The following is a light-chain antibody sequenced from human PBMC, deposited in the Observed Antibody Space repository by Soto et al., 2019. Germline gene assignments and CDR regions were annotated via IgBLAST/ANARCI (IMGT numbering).Light chain of an antibody. CDR1: SSEVGGYNY. CDR3: SSYTSSRAYV. Sequence: HSALTQPASVSGSPGQSITISCTGTSSEVGGYNYVSWYQQQSGKAPKLMIHEVSNRPSGVSNRFSGSKSGNTASLTISGLQAEDEADYYCSSYTSSRAYVFGIGTKLTVL. CDR2: EVS. J-gene: IGLJ1*01. V-gene: IGLV2-14*01.